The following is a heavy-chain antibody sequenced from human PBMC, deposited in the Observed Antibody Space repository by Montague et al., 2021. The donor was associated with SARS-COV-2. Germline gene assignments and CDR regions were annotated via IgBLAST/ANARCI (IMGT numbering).Heavy chain of an antibody. CDR3: ARAPCVGDCNSLAIWFDP. Sequence: SKTLSLTCTVFGYSISSGYFWAWLRQPPGKGLEWIGSIYHAGYIXYNPSLKSRVSISIDTSRNQISLRVTDVAAADTAVYYCARAPCVGDCNSLAIWFDPWGQGTLVSVSS. V-gene: IGHV4-38-2*02. J-gene: IGHJ5*02. CDR1: GYSISSGYF. D-gene: IGHD2-21*02. CDR2: IYHAGYI.